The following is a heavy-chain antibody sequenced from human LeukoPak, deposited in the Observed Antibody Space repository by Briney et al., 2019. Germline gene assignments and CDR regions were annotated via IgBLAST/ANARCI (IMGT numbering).Heavy chain of an antibody. CDR2: ISGGST. J-gene: IGHJ4*02. CDR3: ARIRAMVYFLDY. V-gene: IGHV3-38-3*01. Sequence: GGSLRLSCAASGFTVSSNEMSWVRQAPGKGLEWVSSISGGSTYYADSRKGRFTISRDNSKNTLHLQMNSLRAEDTAVYYCARIRAMVYFLDYWGQGTLVTVSS. CDR1: GFTVSSNE. D-gene: IGHD5-18*01.